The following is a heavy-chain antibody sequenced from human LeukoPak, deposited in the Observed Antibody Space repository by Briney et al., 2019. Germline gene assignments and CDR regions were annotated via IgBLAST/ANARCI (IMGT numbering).Heavy chain of an antibody. V-gene: IGHV4-59*01. Sequence: SETLSLTCTVSGGSISNYYWSWIRQPPGKGLEWIGYIYYSGSTNYNPSLKSRVTISVDTSKNQFSLKLSSVTAADTAVYYCARGWEIVVAYDYWGQGTLVTVSS. D-gene: IGHD3-22*01. CDR3: ARGWEIVVAYDY. CDR1: GGSISNYY. CDR2: IYYSGST. J-gene: IGHJ4*02.